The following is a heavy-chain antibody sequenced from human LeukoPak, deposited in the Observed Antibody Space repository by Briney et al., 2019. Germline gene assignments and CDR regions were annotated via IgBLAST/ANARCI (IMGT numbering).Heavy chain of an antibody. CDR3: AKLVWPGDY. Sequence: TASETLSLTCAVYGESFSGYYWSWIRQPPGKGLEWIGEINQRGSTNYNPSLKSRVTISVDTSKNQFSLKLSSVTAADTAVYYCAKLVWPGDYWGQGTLVTVSS. CDR2: INQRGST. J-gene: IGHJ4*02. CDR1: GESFSGYY. D-gene: IGHD2-21*01. V-gene: IGHV4-34*01.